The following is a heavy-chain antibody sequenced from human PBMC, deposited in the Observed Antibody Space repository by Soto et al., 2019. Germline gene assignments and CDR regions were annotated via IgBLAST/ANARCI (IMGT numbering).Heavy chain of an antibody. CDR1: GYSFSGYW. Sequence: HGESLKISCKGSGYSFSGYWIAWVRQMPGKGLEWMGSIYLGDSNTRYSPPFQGQVTISADKSISTAYLQWNSLKASDTAIYYCETWRSSSWFDYWGRGPLVTVYS. J-gene: IGHJ4*02. D-gene: IGHD6-13*01. CDR3: ETWRSSSWFDY. CDR2: IYLGDSNT. V-gene: IGHV5-51*01.